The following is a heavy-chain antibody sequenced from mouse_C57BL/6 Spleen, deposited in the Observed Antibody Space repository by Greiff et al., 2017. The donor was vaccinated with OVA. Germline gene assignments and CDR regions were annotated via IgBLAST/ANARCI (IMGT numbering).Heavy chain of an antibody. V-gene: IGHV3-6*01. CDR1: GYSITSGYY. Sequence: EVKLMESGPGLVKPSQSLSLTCSVTGYSITSGYYWNWIRQFPGNKLEWMGYISYDGSNNYNPSLKNRISITRDTSKNQFFLKLNSVTTEDTATYYCARDGGYYGNPYAMDYWGQGTSVTVSS. J-gene: IGHJ4*01. D-gene: IGHD2-1*01. CDR3: ARDGGYYGNPYAMDY. CDR2: ISYDGSN.